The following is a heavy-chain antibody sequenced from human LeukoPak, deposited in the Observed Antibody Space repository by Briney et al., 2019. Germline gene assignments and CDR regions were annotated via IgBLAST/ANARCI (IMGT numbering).Heavy chain of an antibody. D-gene: IGHD3-16*01. CDR3: ARGGRLGY. J-gene: IGHJ4*02. V-gene: IGHV3-7*01. CDR2: IKADGREK. CDR1: GFTFINNW. Sequence: GRSLRLSGAASGFTFINNWMSWVRPVEGEGLGWVGNIKADGREKGYVEKLKGRFTMSRNNARNTLYLQMNSLRAEDTAVYYCARGGRLGYWGQGTLVTVSS.